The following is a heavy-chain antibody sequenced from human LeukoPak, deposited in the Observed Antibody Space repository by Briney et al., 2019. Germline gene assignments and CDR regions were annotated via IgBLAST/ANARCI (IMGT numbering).Heavy chain of an antibody. D-gene: IGHD3-16*02. CDR1: GYTFTSYY. Sequence: GASVKVSCKASGYTFTSYYMHWVRQAPGQGLEWMGIINPSGGSTSYAQKFQGRVTMTRNTSTSTVYMELSSLRSEDTAVYYCARDLSENDAFDIWGQGTMVTVSS. CDR2: INPSGGST. V-gene: IGHV1-46*01. J-gene: IGHJ3*02. CDR3: ARDLSENDAFDI.